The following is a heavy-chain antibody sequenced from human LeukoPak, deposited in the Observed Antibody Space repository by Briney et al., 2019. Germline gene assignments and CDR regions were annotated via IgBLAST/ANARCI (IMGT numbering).Heavy chain of an antibody. D-gene: IGHD1-26*01. CDR2: IYHSGST. CDR3: AREPIVGANLDP. Sequence: SETLSLTCTVSGYSISSHYYWAWIRQPPGKGLEWIGSIYHSGSTYYNPSLKSRITISVDTSKNQFSLKVSSVTAADTAVYYCAREPIVGANLDPWGRGTLVTVSS. J-gene: IGHJ5*02. CDR1: GYSISSHYY. V-gene: IGHV4-38-2*02.